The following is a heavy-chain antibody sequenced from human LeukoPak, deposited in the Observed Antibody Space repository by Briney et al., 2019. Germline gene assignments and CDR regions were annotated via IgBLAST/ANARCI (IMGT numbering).Heavy chain of an antibody. J-gene: IGHJ4*02. CDR3: ARFHRYLGVSLDY. Sequence: SGPTLVNPTQPLTLTCTFSGFSLSTSGMCVSWIRHPPGKALEWLARIDLDDDKFYSTSLKTRLTISKDTSKNQVVLTMTNMDPVDTATYYCARFHRYLGVSLDYWAQGTLVTASS. CDR1: GFSLSTSGMC. CDR2: IDLDDDK. D-gene: IGHD3-16*01. V-gene: IGHV2-70*17.